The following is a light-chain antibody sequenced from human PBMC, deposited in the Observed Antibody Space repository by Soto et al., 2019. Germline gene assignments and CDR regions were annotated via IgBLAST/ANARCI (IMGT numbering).Light chain of an antibody. CDR2: GAS. V-gene: IGKV3-20*01. CDR1: QTVSGSY. CDR3: QQYGDSRA. J-gene: IGKJ1*01. Sequence: EIVLTQSPGTLSFSPGERATLSCRASQTVSGSYMAWYQQKPGQSPRLLIYGASSRATGIPDRFSGSGSGTDFTLTISRLEPEDFAVYYCQQYGDSRAFGQGTKVDIK.